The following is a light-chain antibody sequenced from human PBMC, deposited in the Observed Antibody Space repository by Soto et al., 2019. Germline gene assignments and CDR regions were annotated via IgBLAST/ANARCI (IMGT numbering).Light chain of an antibody. CDR3: GTWDSNARV. Sequence: QPVLTQSSSASASLGPSVKLTCTLSSGHSSYIIAWHQQQPGKAPRYLMKLEGSGSYNKGSGVPDRFSGSSSGADRYLTISNLQFEDEADYYCGTWDSNARVFGGGTKVTVL. V-gene: IGLV4-60*02. J-gene: IGLJ3*02. CDR2: LEGSGSY. CDR1: SGHSSYI.